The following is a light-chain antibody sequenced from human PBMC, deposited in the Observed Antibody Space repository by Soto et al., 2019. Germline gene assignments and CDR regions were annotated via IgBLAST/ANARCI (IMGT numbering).Light chain of an antibody. V-gene: IGLV2-8*01. CDR1: SSDVGGYNY. CDR3: SSYAGINNLV. Sequence: QSVLTQPPSASGSPGQSVSISCTGTSSDVGGYNYVSWYQQHPGKAPKLMIYEVSKRPSGVPDRFSGSKSGNTASLTVSGLQAEEEADYYCSSYAGINNLVFGGGTKLTVL. J-gene: IGLJ2*01. CDR2: EVS.